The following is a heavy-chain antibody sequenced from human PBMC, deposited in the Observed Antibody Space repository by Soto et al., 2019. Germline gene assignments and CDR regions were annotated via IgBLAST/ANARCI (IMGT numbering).Heavy chain of an antibody. CDR3: ARGQYWFDP. CDR2: ISTNNAYT. J-gene: IGHJ5*02. V-gene: IGHV3-11*05. Sequence: GVSLRLSCAASGFTFSDYYMSWIRQAPGKGLEWVSYISTNNAYTNYADSVRGRFTISRDNAKKSLYLQMNSLRADDTAVYYCARGQYWFDPWGQGTPVTVSS. CDR1: GFTFSDYY.